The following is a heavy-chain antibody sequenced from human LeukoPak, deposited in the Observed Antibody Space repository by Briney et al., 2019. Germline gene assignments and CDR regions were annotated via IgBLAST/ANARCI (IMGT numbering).Heavy chain of an antibody. D-gene: IGHD4-11*01. V-gene: IGHV3-53*01. J-gene: IGHJ4*02. CDR2: IYGRGIT. CDR1: GFTFSDHY. CDR3: ARARVNYADTSTRDYFDY. Sequence: PGGSLRLSCAASGFTFSDHYMDWIRQAPGKGLEWVSVIYGRGITYYADSVKGRFTVSRDNSKNTLFLQMNSLRAEDTAVYYCARARVNYADTSTRDYFDYWGQGTLVTVSS.